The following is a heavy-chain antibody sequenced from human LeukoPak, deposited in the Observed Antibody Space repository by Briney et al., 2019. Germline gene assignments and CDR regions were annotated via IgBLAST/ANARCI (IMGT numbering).Heavy chain of an antibody. CDR3: ARGYSRSTVIGYYYYYMDV. D-gene: IGHD4-11*01. CDR2: MNPNSGNT. Sequence: ASVKVSCKASGYTFTSYDINWVRQATGQGLEWMGWMNPNSGNTDYAQKVQGRVTMTRHTSISTVYMEMSRLRSEDTAVSYCARGYSRSTVIGYYYYYMDVWGKGTTVTVSS. CDR1: GYTFTSYD. V-gene: IGHV1-8*01. J-gene: IGHJ6*03.